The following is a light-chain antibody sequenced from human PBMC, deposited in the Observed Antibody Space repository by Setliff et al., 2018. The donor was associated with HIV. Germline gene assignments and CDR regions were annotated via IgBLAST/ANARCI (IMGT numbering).Light chain of an antibody. V-gene: IGLV6-57*03. CDR2: EDN. J-gene: IGLJ2*01. CDR1: SGSIATNY. Sequence: NFMLTQPHSVSESPGKTVTISCTRSSGSIATNYVQWYQQRPGSAPTLVIYEDNQRPSGVPDRFSGSIDSSSHSASLTISGLKTEDEAAYYCQSYDTGIHVIFGGGTKVTVL. CDR3: QSYDTGIHVI.